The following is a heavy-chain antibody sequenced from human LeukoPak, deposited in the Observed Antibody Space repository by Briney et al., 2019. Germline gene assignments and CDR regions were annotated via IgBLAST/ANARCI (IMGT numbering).Heavy chain of an antibody. V-gene: IGHV4-59*12. CDR2: IYYSGST. J-gene: IGHJ6*02. CDR3: ARGLRRITIFGVAPMDV. Sequence: SETLSLTCTVSGGSISSYYWSWIRQPPGKGLEWIGYIYYSGSTNYNPSLKSRVTISVDTSKNQFSLKLSSVTAADTAVYYCARGLRRITIFGVAPMDVWGQGTTVTVSS. D-gene: IGHD3-3*01. CDR1: GGSISSYY.